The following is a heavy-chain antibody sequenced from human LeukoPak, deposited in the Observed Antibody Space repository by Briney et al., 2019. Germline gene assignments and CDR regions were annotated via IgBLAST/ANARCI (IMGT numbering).Heavy chain of an antibody. CDR1: GGSFSGYY. Sequence: SETLSLTCAVYGGSFSGYYWSWIRQPPGKGLEWIGEINHSGSTNYNPSLKSRVTISVDTSKNQFSLKLSSVTAADTAVYYCATRRSVVVVAAAFDYRGQGTLVTVSS. CDR3: ATRRSVVVVAAAFDY. V-gene: IGHV4-34*01. D-gene: IGHD2-15*01. CDR2: INHSGST. J-gene: IGHJ4*02.